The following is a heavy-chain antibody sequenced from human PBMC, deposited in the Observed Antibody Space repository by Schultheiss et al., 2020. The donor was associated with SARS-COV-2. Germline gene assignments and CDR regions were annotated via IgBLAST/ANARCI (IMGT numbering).Heavy chain of an antibody. CDR2: IWYDGSNK. J-gene: IGHJ6*02. CDR1: GFTFSNAW. CDR3: AKAKRSAAYYYYYGMDV. Sequence: GGSLRLSCAASGFTFSNAWMSWVRQAPGKGLEWVAVIWYDGSNKYYADSVKGRFTISRDNSKNTLYLQMNSLRAEDTAVYYCAKAKRSAAYYYYYGMDVWGQGTTVTVSS. D-gene: IGHD6-25*01. V-gene: IGHV3-33*06.